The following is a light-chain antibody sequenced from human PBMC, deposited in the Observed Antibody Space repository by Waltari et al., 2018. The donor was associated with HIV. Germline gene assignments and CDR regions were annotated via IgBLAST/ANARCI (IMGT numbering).Light chain of an antibody. Sequence: QLVLTQSPSASASLGASVKLTCTLSSGHSSYAIAWHQQQPEKGPRYLMKLNSDGSHSKGDGIPDRFAGSSSGAERYLTISSRQSEDEADYYCQTWGTGIRGVFGGGTKLTVL. J-gene: IGLJ3*02. CDR1: SGHSSYA. CDR2: LNSDGSH. V-gene: IGLV4-69*01. CDR3: QTWGTGIRGV.